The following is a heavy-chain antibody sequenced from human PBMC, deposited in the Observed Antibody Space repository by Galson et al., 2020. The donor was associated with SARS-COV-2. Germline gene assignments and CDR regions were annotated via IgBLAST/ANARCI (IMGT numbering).Heavy chain of an antibody. CDR3: ASSMVRGPFDY. D-gene: IGHD3-10*01. Sequence: ASETLSLTCTVSGGSISSGDYYWSWIRQPPGKGLEWIGYIYYSGSTYYNPSLKSRVTISVDTSKNQFSLKLSSVTAADTAVYYCASSMVRGPFDYWGQGTLVTVSS. CDR2: IYYSGST. J-gene: IGHJ4*02. CDR1: GGSISSGDYY. V-gene: IGHV4-30-4*01.